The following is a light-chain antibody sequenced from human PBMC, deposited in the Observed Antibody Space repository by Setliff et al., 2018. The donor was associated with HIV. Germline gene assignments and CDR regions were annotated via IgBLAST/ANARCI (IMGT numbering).Light chain of an antibody. Sequence: SVLGAREQRVTISCTGNSSNIGAGYDVHWYQHLPGTAPKLLIYCNIVRPSGVPERFSGSVSGTSASLVITRLQADDEADYYCQSYDTNVYVFGTGTKVTVL. CDR3: QSYDTNVYV. CDR2: CNI. J-gene: IGLJ1*01. V-gene: IGLV1-40*01. CDR1: SSNIGAGYD.